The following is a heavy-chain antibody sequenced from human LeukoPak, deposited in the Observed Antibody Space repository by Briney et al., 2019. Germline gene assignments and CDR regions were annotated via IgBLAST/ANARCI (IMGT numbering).Heavy chain of an antibody. V-gene: IGHV4-59*01. D-gene: IGHD6-19*01. CDR3: AKGMWLARDY. J-gene: IGHJ4*02. Sequence: SETLSLTCTISGGSISTYYWSWIRQPPGKGLEWIGDINHSGNTNYSPSLNYNPSLKGRVTISVDTSSNQFSLKLSSVTAADTAVYYCAKGMWLARDYWGQGTLVTVSS. CDR2: INHSGNT. CDR1: GGSISTYY.